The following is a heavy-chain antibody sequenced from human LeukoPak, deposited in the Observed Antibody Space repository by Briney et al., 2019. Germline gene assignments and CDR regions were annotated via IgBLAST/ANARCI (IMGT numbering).Heavy chain of an antibody. V-gene: IGHV4-61*02. CDR2: IYTSGST. J-gene: IGHJ5*02. CDR1: GGSISSSSYY. Sequence: SETLSLTCTVSGGSISSSSYYWSWIRQPAGKGLEWIGRIYTSGSTNYNPSLKSRVTISVDTSKNQFSLKLSSVTAADTAVYYCARDHISGYGDYGGWFDPWGQGTLVTVSS. D-gene: IGHD4-17*01. CDR3: ARDHISGYGDYGGWFDP.